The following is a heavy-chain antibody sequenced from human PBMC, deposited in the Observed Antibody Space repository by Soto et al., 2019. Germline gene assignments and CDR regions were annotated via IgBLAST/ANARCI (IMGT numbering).Heavy chain of an antibody. D-gene: IGHD3-9*01. V-gene: IGHV1-8*01. Sequence: ASVKVSCKASGYTFTSYDINWVRQATGQGLEWMGWMNPNSGNTGYAQKFQGRVTMTRNTSISTAYMELSSLRSEDTAVYYCARIPYDILTGYGYYGMDVWGQGTTVTVSS. J-gene: IGHJ6*02. CDR1: GYTFTSYD. CDR3: ARIPYDILTGYGYYGMDV. CDR2: MNPNSGNT.